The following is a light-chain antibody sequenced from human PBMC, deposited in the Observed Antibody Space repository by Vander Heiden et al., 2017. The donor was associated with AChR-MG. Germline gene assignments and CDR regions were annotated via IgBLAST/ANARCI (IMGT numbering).Light chain of an antibody. CDR2: YDK. CDR3: QVWDGDSEHWV. J-gene: IGLJ3*02. CDR1: NIGSKS. V-gene: IGLV3-21*04. Sequence: SYVLTQTPSVSVAPGKTARVTCGGNNIGSKSVHWYQQKPGQAPVMVIYYDKDRPSGIPGRFSGSKSGNTATLTISRVEVGDEADYYCQVWDGDSEHWVFGGGTTVTVL.